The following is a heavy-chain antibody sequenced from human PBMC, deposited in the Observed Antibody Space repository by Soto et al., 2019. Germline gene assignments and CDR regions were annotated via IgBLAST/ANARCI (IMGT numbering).Heavy chain of an antibody. V-gene: IGHV3-23*01. CDR1: GFTFSNYP. CDR3: ARRV. CDR2: ISAGGDRT. J-gene: IGHJ4*02. Sequence: EVQVSESGGGLVQPGGSLRLSCATSGFTFSNYPMNWVRQAPGKGLEWVSGISAGGDRTYYADSVKGRVTIFRDNSKNSVSLRMNSRRVEDTAVYYCARRVWGQGTLVTVSS.